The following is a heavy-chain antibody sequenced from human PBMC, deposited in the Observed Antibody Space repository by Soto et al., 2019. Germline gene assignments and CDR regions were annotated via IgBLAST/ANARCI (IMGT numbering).Heavy chain of an antibody. J-gene: IGHJ4*02. Sequence: SETLSLTCTVSGGSVSSGSYYWSWIRQPPGKGLEWIGYIYYSGSTSYNPSLKSRVTISVDTSKNQFSLKLSSVTAADTAVYYCARVNFDRKFDYWGQGTLVTVSS. D-gene: IGHD3-9*01. CDR2: IYYSGST. CDR3: ARVNFDRKFDY. V-gene: IGHV4-61*01. CDR1: GGSVSSGSYY.